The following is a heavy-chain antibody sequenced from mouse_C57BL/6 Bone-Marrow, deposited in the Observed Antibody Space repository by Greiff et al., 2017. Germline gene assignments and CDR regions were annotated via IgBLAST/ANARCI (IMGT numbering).Heavy chain of an antibody. Sequence: QVQLKQPGAELVMPGASVKLSCKASGYTFTSYWMHWVKQRPGQGLEWIGEIDPSDSYTNYNQKFKGKSTLTVDKSSRTAYMQLSSLTSEDSAVYFCARWGITTMDYWGQGTSVTVSS. CDR1: GYTFTSYW. CDR2: IDPSDSYT. CDR3: ARWGITTMDY. D-gene: IGHD1-1*01. V-gene: IGHV1-69*01. J-gene: IGHJ4*01.